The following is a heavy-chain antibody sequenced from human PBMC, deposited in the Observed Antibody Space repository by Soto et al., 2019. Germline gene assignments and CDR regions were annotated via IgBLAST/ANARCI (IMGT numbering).Heavy chain of an antibody. J-gene: IGHJ4*02. CDR1: GGSITSNSCY. V-gene: IGHV4-39*01. Sequence: SETLSLTCTVSGGSITSNSCYWGWIRQPPGKGLEWIGSICYSGTTYYNTFLRSRVTLSVDTSKNQFSLRLSSVTAADTAVYYCARHGHWAPFDDWGQGTLVTVSS. CDR3: ARHGHWAPFDD. D-gene: IGHD3-16*01. CDR2: ICYSGTT.